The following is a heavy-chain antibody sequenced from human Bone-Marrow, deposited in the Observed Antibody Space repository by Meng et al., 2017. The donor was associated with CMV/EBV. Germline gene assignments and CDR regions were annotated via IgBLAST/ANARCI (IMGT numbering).Heavy chain of an antibody. J-gene: IGHJ5*02. Sequence: EWHLVESGGGLIQPGGSLRLSCAASGFTVSSNYMSWVRQAPGKGLEWVSVIYSGGSTYYADSVKGRFTISRDNSKNTLYLQMNSLRAEDTAVYYCAREADNNWFDPWGQGTLVTVSS. CDR1: GFTVSSNY. CDR3: AREADNNWFDP. V-gene: IGHV3-53*01. CDR2: IYSGGST.